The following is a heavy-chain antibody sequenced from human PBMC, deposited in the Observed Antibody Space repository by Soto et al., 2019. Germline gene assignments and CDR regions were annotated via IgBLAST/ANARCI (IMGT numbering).Heavy chain of an antibody. D-gene: IGHD3-16*01. Sequence: QLQLQESGPGLVKPSETLSLTCTVSGGSISSSSYYWGWIRQPPGKGLEWIGSIYYSGSTYYNPSLKSRVTISVDTSKNQFSLKLSSVTAADTAVYYCARLWGSVDYADYWGQGTLVTVSS. CDR1: GGSISSSSYY. V-gene: IGHV4-39*01. CDR3: ARLWGSVDYADY. CDR2: IYYSGST. J-gene: IGHJ4*02.